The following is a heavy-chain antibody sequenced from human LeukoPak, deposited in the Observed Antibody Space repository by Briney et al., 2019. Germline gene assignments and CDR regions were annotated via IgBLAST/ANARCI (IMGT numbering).Heavy chain of an antibody. CDR2: IIPIFGTA. V-gene: IGHV1-69*05. CDR1: GGTFSSYA. Sequence: SVKVSCKASGGTFSSYAISWVRQAPGQGLEWMGRIIPIFGTANYAQKFEGRVTITTDESTSTAYMELSSLRSEDTAVYYCARDKVRGSWFDPWGQGTLVTVSS. CDR3: ARDKVRGSWFDP. J-gene: IGHJ5*02. D-gene: IGHD3-10*01.